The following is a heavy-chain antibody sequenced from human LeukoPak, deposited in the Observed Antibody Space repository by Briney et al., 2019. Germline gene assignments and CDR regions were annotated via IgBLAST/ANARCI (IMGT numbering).Heavy chain of an antibody. J-gene: IGHJ5*02. CDR3: AKDGGIVVVPAARPFGWFDP. D-gene: IGHD2-2*01. V-gene: IGHV3-30*02. Sequence: PGGSLRLSCAASGFTFSSYGMHWVRQAPGKGLEWVAFIRYDGSNKYYADSVKGRFTISRDNSKNTLYLQMNSLRAEDTAVYYCAKDGGIVVVPAARPFGWFDPWGQGTLVTVSS. CDR1: GFTFSSYG. CDR2: IRYDGSNK.